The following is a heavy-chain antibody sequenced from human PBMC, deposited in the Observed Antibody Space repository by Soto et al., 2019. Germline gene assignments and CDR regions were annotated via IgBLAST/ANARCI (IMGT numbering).Heavy chain of an antibody. V-gene: IGHV1-69*13. J-gene: IGHJ6*02. CDR1: GGTFSSYA. CDR3: ASVANYYDSSGYYYGYYGMDV. CDR2: IIPIFGTA. D-gene: IGHD3-22*01. Sequence: ASVKVSCKASGGTFSSYAIIWVRQAPGQGLEWMGGIIPIFGTANYAQKFQGRVTITADESTSTAYMELSSLRSEDTAVYYCASVANYYDSSGYYYGYYGMDVWGQGTTVTVSS.